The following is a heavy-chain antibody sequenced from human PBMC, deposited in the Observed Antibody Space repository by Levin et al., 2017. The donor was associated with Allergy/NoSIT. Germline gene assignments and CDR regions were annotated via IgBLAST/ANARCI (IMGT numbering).Heavy chain of an antibody. J-gene: IGHJ4*02. Sequence: SGPTLVKPTQTLTLTCAFSGFSLTTSGVGVAWIRQPPGKALEWLALIYWDEDKRYSPSLKTRLTITKDTSKNEVVLTMTDMDPVDTGTYYCAHADPGYNYDYYFDYWGQGIPVTVSS. CDR1: GFSLTTSGVG. CDR3: AHADPGYNYDYYFDY. D-gene: IGHD5-24*01. CDR2: IYWDEDK. V-gene: IGHV2-5*02.